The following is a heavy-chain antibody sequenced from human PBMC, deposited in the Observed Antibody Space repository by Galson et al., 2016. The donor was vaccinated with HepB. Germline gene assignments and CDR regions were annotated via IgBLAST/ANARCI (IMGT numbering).Heavy chain of an antibody. V-gene: IGHV3-74*01. D-gene: IGHD2-8*02. CDR2: VNSDDSSK. J-gene: IGHJ4*02. CDR3: AREITRGPRGYVDY. CDR1: GFTFSAHW. Sequence: SLRLSCATSGFTFSAHWMHWVRQTPEKGLEWVARVNSDDSSKSYADSVKGRFTISRDTANNSLILQMDSLRLDDTAVYYCAREITRGPRGYVDYWGQGALVIVSS.